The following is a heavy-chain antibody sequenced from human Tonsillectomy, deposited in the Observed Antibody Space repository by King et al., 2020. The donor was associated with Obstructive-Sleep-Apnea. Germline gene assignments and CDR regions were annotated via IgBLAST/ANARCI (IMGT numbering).Heavy chain of an antibody. CDR3: AKNLSPTD. J-gene: IGHJ4*02. Sequence: VQLQESGPGLVKPSATLSLTCTVSGGSISTYYWSWIRQPPGKGLEWIGYIYYSGSTNYNPSLKSRVTISVDTSKNQFSRKLSSVTAADTAVYYCAKNLSPTDWGQGTLVTVSS. V-gene: IGHV4-59*03. D-gene: IGHD4-17*01. CDR1: GGSISTYY. CDR2: IYYSGST.